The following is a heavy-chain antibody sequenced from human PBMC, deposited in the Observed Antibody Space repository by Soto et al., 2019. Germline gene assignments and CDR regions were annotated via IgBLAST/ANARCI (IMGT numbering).Heavy chain of an antibody. Sequence: TLSLTCAVSGGSISSSNWWSWVRQPPGKGLEWIGEIYHSGNTNYNPSLKSRVTMAVDKSRNQFSLKLSSVTAADTAVYYCARRWGEGRVDYWGQGTLVTVS. CDR1: GGSISSSNW. CDR2: IYHSGNT. D-gene: IGHD3-10*01. CDR3: ARRWGEGRVDY. J-gene: IGHJ4*02. V-gene: IGHV4-4*02.